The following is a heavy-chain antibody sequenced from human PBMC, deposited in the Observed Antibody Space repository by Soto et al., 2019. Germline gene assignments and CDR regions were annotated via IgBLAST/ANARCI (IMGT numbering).Heavy chain of an antibody. CDR2: IYYSGST. CDR3: ARRLYYDSSGFEGGGMDV. D-gene: IGHD3-22*01. CDR1: GDSISSSSYY. Sequence: PSYSLSLTCTVSGDSISSSSYYWGWIRKPPGKGLEWIGSIYYSGSTYYNPSLKSRVTISVDTSKNQFSLKLSSVTAADTAVYYCARRLYYDSSGFEGGGMDVWGQGTTVTVSS. J-gene: IGHJ6*02. V-gene: IGHV4-39*01.